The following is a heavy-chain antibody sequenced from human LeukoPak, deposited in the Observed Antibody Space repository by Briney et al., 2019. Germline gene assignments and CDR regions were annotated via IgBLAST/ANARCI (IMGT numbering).Heavy chain of an antibody. D-gene: IGHD6-19*01. Sequence: GGALRLSCAASGFTFNSYGIHWVRQAPGKGREGVAVIWHYGSNKYYADSVKGRFTISRDNSKNTLYLQMNSLRAEDTAVYYCAKAAGYSSGWPFEYWGQGTLVTVSS. CDR2: IWHYGSNK. CDR1: GFTFNSYG. CDR3: AKAAGYSSGWPFEY. J-gene: IGHJ4*02. V-gene: IGHV3-33*06.